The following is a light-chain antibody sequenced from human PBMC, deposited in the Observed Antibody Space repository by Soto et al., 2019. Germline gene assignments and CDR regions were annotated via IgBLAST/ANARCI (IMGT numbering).Light chain of an antibody. CDR2: GAS. CDR1: QSVSSN. Sequence: EIVMTQSPATLSVSPGERATLSCRASQSVSSNLAWYQQKPGQAPRLLIYGASTRATGIPARFSGRGSGTEFTLNISSLQSEDFAVYYCQQYNNWPPWTFGQGNKVEIK. CDR3: QQYNNWPPWT. V-gene: IGKV3-15*01. J-gene: IGKJ1*01.